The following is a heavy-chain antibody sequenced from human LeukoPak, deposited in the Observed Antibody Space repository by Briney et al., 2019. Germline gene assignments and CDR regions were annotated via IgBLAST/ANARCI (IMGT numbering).Heavy chain of an antibody. J-gene: IGHJ5*02. V-gene: IGHV1-69*13. Sequence: SVKVSCKASGGTFSNYAINWVRQAPGQGLERMGGIIPTFGTPNYAQEFQDRVTITADESSSTAYMELSSLRSEDSAVYYCAREKSIATFDPWGQGTLVTVSS. D-gene: IGHD6-6*01. CDR3: AREKSIATFDP. CDR2: IIPTFGTP. CDR1: GGTFSNYA.